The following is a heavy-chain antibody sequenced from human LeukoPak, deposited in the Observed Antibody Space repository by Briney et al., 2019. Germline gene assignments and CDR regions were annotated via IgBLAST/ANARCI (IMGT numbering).Heavy chain of an antibody. CDR3: ARAGYFGVLYYFDY. Sequence: ASVKVSCKASRYTFTSYDINWVRQATGQGLEWMGWISAYNGNTNYAQKLQGRVTMTTDTSTSTAYMELRSLRSDDTAVYYCARAGYFGVLYYFDYWGQGTLVTVSS. V-gene: IGHV1-18*01. D-gene: IGHD3-3*01. J-gene: IGHJ4*02. CDR2: ISAYNGNT. CDR1: RYTFTSYD.